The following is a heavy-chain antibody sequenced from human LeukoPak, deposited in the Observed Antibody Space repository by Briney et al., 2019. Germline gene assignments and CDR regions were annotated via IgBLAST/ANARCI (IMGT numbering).Heavy chain of an antibody. CDR2: SNPNSGGT. V-gene: IGHV1-2*02. CDR3: ASGQGGNTPN. Sequence: GASVKVSCKASGYTFTAYYVQWVRQAPGQGLEWMGWSNPNSGGTSYSRKFQGRVTMTTDTSINTAYLELSSLGSDDTAVYYCASGQGGNTPNWGQGTLVTVSS. CDR1: GYTFTAYY. D-gene: IGHD4-23*01. J-gene: IGHJ4*02.